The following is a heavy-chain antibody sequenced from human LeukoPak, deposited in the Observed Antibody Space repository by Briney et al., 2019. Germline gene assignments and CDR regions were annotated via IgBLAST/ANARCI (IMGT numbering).Heavy chain of an antibody. CDR1: GFTFSSYA. Sequence: PGGSLRLSCAASGFTFSSYAMHWVRQAPGKGLEWVAVISYDGSNKYYADSVKGRFTISRDNAKNSLYLQMNSLRAEDTAVYYCARGGIAAAGYGVWGQGTLVTVSS. D-gene: IGHD6-13*01. CDR3: ARGGIAAAGYGV. V-gene: IGHV3-30-3*01. CDR2: ISYDGSNK. J-gene: IGHJ4*02.